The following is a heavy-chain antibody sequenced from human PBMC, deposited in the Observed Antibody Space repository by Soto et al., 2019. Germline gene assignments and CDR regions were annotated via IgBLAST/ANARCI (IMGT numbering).Heavy chain of an antibody. CDR2: ISSSSRTI. CDR3: ARARFGTPMVPDAYFDY. Sequence: EVQLVESGGGLVQPGESLRLSCAASGFTFSSYSMNWVRQAPGKGLEWVSYISSSSRTIYYADSVKGRFTISRDNAKNSLYLQMNSLRAEDTAVFYCARARFGTPMVPDAYFDYWGQGTLVTVSS. J-gene: IGHJ4*02. V-gene: IGHV3-48*01. CDR1: GFTFSSYS. D-gene: IGHD5-18*01.